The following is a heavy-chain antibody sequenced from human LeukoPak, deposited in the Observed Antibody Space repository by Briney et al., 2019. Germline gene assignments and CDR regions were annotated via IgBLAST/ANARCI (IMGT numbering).Heavy chain of an antibody. J-gene: IGHJ4*02. Sequence: GGSLRLSCAASGFTFSSYEMNWVRQAPGKGLEWVSYINSSGSTIYHADSVKGRFTISRDNAKNSLYLQMNSLRAEDTAVYYCARDVGGYDSDYWGQGTLVTVSS. CDR1: GFTFSSYE. CDR3: ARDVGGYDSDY. CDR2: INSSGSTI. V-gene: IGHV3-48*03. D-gene: IGHD5-12*01.